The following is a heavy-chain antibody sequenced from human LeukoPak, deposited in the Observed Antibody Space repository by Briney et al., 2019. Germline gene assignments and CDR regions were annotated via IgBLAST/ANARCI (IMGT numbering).Heavy chain of an antibody. J-gene: IGHJ4*02. CDR2: ITVNNGYT. V-gene: IGHV1-18*01. Sequence: ASVKVSCKASGGTFISYAIIWLRQAPGQGLEWMGWITVNNGYTKYAQELQGRVTMTTDTSTSTAYMELRSLRSDDTAVYYCAKVHCISTNCNHIWTYFDYWGQGTLVTVSS. D-gene: IGHD2-2*01. CDR3: AKVHCISTNCNHIWTYFDY. CDR1: GGTFISYA.